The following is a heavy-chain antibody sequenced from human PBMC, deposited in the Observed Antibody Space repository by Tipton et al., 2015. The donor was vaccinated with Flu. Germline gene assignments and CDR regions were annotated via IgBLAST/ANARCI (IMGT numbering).Heavy chain of an antibody. J-gene: IGHJ4*02. Sequence: TLSLTCTVSGGSISSSSYYWGWIRQPPGKGLEWIGSIYYSGSTYYNPSLKRRVTISVDTSKNQFSLKLSSVTAADTAVYYCARERETGADYFDYWGQGTRVSVSS. D-gene: IGHD1-26*01. CDR2: IYYSGST. CDR3: ARERETGADYFDY. V-gene: IGHV4-39*07. CDR1: GGSISSSSYY.